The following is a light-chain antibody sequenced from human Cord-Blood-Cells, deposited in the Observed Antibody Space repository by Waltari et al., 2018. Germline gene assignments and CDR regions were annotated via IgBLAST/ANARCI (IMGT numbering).Light chain of an antibody. Sequence: EIVMTQSPATLSVSPGERATLSCRASQSVSSNLAWYQQKPGQAPRLLIYGASTSATGIPARFSGSGSGTEFTLTISSLQCEGFAVYYCQPYNNWPWTFGQGTKVEIK. J-gene: IGKJ1*01. CDR1: QSVSSN. CDR2: GAS. CDR3: QPYNNWPWT. V-gene: IGKV3-15*01.